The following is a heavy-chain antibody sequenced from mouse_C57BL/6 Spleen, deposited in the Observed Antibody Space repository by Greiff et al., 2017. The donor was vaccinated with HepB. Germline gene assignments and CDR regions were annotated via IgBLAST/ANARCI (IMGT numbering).Heavy chain of an antibody. Sequence: VQLQQSGAELVKPGASVKISCKASGYAFSSYWMNWVKQRPGKGLEWIGQIYPGDGDTNYNGKFKGKATLTADKSSSTAYMQLSSLTSEDSAVYFCARSSYYYGSSSAWFAYWGQGTLVTVSA. V-gene: IGHV1-80*01. CDR1: GYAFSSYW. CDR2: IYPGDGDT. CDR3: ARSSYYYGSSSAWFAY. J-gene: IGHJ3*01. D-gene: IGHD1-1*01.